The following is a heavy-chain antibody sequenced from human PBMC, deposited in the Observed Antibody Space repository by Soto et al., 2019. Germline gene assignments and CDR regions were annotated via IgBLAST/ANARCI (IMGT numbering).Heavy chain of an antibody. CDR3: ARGPYYDVGDHFDY. Sequence: SETLSLTCTVSGGSISSHYWSWIRQPPGKGLEWIGYVSYSGTTTYNPSLKSRVTISVSTSKNQFSLRLSSVTAADSAVYFCARGPYYDVGDHFDYWGLGTLVTVSS. V-gene: IGHV4-59*11. D-gene: IGHD3-22*01. CDR2: VSYSGTT. J-gene: IGHJ4*02. CDR1: GGSISSHY.